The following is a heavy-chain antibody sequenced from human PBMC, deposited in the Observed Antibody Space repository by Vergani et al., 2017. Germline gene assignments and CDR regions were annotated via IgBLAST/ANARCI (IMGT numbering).Heavy chain of an antibody. CDR1: GFTPSYYG. J-gene: IGHJ1*01. Sequence: QVHLVESGGGVVQPGRSLRLSCVVSGFTPSYYGMHWVRQALGKGLEWVAVISYDGTQKYYADSVKGRFTISRDNSKSTLYLQLNSLRTEDTAVYYCATKSCGSPVCQVEYFRDWGQGTLVTVSS. CDR3: ATKSCGSPVCQVEYFRD. V-gene: IGHV3-30*03. CDR2: ISYDGTQK. D-gene: IGHD3-22*01.